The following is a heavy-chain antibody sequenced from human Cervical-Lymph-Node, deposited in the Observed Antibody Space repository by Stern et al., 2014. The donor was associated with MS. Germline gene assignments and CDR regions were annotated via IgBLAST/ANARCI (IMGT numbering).Heavy chain of an antibody. V-gene: IGHV3-49*05. CDR2: IRSKAYGGTT. CDR3: TTSIFGVVALGWFDP. CDR1: GFTFGDYA. J-gene: IGHJ5*02. Sequence: EVQLVESGGGLVKPGRSLRLSCTASGFTFGDYAMSWFRQAPGKGLERVGFIRSKAYGGTTEYAASVKGRFTISRDDSKSIAYLQMNSLKTEDTAVYYCTTSIFGVVALGWFDPWGQGTLVTVSS. D-gene: IGHD3-3*01.